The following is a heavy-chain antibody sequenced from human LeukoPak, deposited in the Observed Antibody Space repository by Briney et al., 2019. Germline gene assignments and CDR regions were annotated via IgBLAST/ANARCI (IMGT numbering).Heavy chain of an antibody. CDR1: GGSISSGDYY. V-gene: IGHV4-30-4*08. J-gene: IGHJ4*02. D-gene: IGHD1-26*01. Sequence: SETLSLTWTVSGGSISSGDYYWSWIRQPPGKGLEWIGYIYYSGSTYYNPSLKSRVTISVDTSKYQFSLKLSPVTAADTAVYYCARETSGSYSTIDYWGQGTLVTVSS. CDR3: ARETSGSYSTIDY. CDR2: IYYSGST.